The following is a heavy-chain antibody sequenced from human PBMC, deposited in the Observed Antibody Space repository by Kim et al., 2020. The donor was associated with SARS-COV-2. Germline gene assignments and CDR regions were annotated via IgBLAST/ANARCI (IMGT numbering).Heavy chain of an antibody. D-gene: IGHD3-16*01. CDR3: ARGAGTRFDY. V-gene: IGHV1-18*01. J-gene: IGHJ4*02. Sequence: TNYAQKLQGRVTMTTDTSTSTAYMELRSLRSDDTAVYYCARGAGTRFDYWGQGTLVTVSS. CDR2: T.